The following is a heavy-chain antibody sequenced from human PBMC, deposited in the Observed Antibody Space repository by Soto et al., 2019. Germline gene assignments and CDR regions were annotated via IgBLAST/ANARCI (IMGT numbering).Heavy chain of an antibody. CDR3: ARDPLYSSGWYRYYYYYGMDV. V-gene: IGHV7-4-1*01. CDR1: GYTFTSYA. J-gene: IGHJ6*02. D-gene: IGHD6-19*01. CDR2: INTNTGNP. Sequence: ASVKVSCKASGYTFTSYAMNWVRQAPGQGLEWTGWINTNTGNPTYAQGFTGRFVFSLDTSVSTAYLQICSLKAEDTAVYYCARDPLYSSGWYRYYYYYGMDVWGQGTTVTVSS.